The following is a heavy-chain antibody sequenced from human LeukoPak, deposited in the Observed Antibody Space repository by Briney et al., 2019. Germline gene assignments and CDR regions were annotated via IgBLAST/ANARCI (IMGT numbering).Heavy chain of an antibody. V-gene: IGHV4-31*03. J-gene: IGHJ5*02. CDR3: ARTPLERNYVWGSYRYGWFDP. CDR1: GGSISSGGYY. D-gene: IGHD3-16*02. Sequence: SETLSLTCTVSGGSISSGGYYWSWIRQHPGKGLECIVYIYYSGSTYYNPSLKSRVTISVDTSKNQFSLKLSSVTAADTAVYYCARTPLERNYVWGSYRYGWFDPWGQGTLVTVSS. CDR2: IYYSGST.